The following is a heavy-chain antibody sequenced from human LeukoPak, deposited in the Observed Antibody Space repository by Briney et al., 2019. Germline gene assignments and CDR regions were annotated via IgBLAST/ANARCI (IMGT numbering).Heavy chain of an antibody. V-gene: IGHV1-2*02. J-gene: IGHJ6*02. CDR2: INPNSGGT. CDR3: ARPLTDIVVVPAAPYNFGMDV. Sequence: ASVKVSCKASGYTFTGYYMHWVRQAPGQGLEWMGWINPNSGGTNYAQKFQGRVTMTRDTSISTAYMELSRLRSDDTAVYYCARPLTDIVVVPAAPYNFGMDVWGQGTTVT. CDR1: GYTFTGYY. D-gene: IGHD2-2*01.